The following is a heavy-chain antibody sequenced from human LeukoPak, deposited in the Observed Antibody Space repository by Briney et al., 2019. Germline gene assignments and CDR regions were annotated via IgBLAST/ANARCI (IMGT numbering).Heavy chain of an antibody. CDR1: GFILNNHA. V-gene: IGHV3-21*01. CDR2: ISSSSSYI. CDR3: ARDDYYGSGSIFDY. D-gene: IGHD3-10*01. Sequence: GGSMRLSCAASGFILNNHAMTWVRQAPGKGLEWVSSISSSSSYIYYADSVKGRFTISRDNAKNSLYLQMNSLRAEDTAVYYCARDDYYGSGSIFDYWGQGTLVTVSS. J-gene: IGHJ4*02.